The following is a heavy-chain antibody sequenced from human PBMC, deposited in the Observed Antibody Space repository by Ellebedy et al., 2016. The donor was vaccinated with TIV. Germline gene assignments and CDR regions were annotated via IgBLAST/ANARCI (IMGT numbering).Heavy chain of an antibody. J-gene: IGHJ5*02. Sequence: AASVKVSCKASGYTFTDYGISWVRQAPGQGLEWMGRISGYNGDTKYLQKFQGRVTLTADRSTSTAYMQLRSLSSADTAVYYCATELGSGGANWLDPWGQGTLVTVSS. CDR3: ATELGSGGANWLDP. CDR1: GYTFTDYG. CDR2: ISGYNGDT. V-gene: IGHV1-18*04. D-gene: IGHD2-15*01.